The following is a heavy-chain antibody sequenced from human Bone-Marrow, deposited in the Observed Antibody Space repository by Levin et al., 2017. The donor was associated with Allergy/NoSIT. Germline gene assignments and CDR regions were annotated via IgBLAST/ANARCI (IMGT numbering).Heavy chain of an antibody. CDR2: INEDGSEK. CDR1: GFTFSSYW. Sequence: GGSLRLSCAASGFTFSSYWMSWVRQAPGKGLEWVANINEDGSEKYYVDYVKGRFTISRDNAKKSLYLQMNSLRAEDTAVYYCASLSRSWLQWAFDIWGQGTMVTVSS. CDR3: ASLSRSWLQWAFDI. D-gene: IGHD6-13*01. J-gene: IGHJ3*02. V-gene: IGHV3-7*01.